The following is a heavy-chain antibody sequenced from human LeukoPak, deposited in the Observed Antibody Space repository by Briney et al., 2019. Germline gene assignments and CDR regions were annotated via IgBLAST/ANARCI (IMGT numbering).Heavy chain of an antibody. D-gene: IGHD4-23*01. J-gene: IGHJ4*02. CDR2: IIPLFGSP. V-gene: IGHV1-69*13. CDR3: ARGWLAETTVVTPYNY. Sequence: SVKVSCKASGGTFSSYAINWVRQAPGQGLEWMGGIIPLFGSPNYTQKFQGRVTITADESTSTAYMELSSLRSEDTAVYYCARGWLAETTVVTPYNYWGQGTLVTVSS. CDR1: GGTFSSYA.